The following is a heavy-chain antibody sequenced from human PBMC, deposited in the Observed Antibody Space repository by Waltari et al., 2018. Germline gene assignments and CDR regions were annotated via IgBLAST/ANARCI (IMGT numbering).Heavy chain of an antibody. CDR1: W. V-gene: IGHV3-15*01. J-gene: IGHJ4*02. D-gene: IGHD2-8*02. CDR3: NGYCTGGVCKY. Sequence: WMSWVRQAPGKGLEWVGRIKSKTDGGTTDYAAPVKGRFTISRDDSKNTLYLQMNSLKTEDTVVYYCNGYCTGGVCKYWGQGTLVTVSS. CDR2: IKSKTDGGTT.